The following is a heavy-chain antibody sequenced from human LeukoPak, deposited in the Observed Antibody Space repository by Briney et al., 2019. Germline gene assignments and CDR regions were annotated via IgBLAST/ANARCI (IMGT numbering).Heavy chain of an antibody. CDR2: INTNTGNP. Sequence: ASVKVSCKASGYTFTSYAMNWVRQAPGQGLEWMGWINTNTGNPTYAQGFTGRFVFSLDTSVSTAYLQISSLKAEDTAVYYCARDSDIPNTQYNWFDPWGQGTLVTVSS. CDR1: GYTFTSYA. D-gene: IGHD3-9*01. V-gene: IGHV7-4-1*02. CDR3: ARDSDIPNTQYNWFDP. J-gene: IGHJ5*02.